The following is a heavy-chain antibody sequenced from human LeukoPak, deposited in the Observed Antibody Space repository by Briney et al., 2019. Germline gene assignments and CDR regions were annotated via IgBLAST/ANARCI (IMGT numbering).Heavy chain of an antibody. V-gene: IGHV5-51*01. CDR3: ARQGYDSSGYYCLFY. Sequence: GESLKISCKGSGYSFTSYWIGWVRQMPGKGLEWMGIIYPGDSDTRYSPSFQGQVTISADKSISTAYLQWSSLKASDTAMYYCARQGYDSSGYYCLFYWGQGTLVTVSS. D-gene: IGHD3-22*01. CDR2: IYPGDSDT. CDR1: GYSFTSYW. J-gene: IGHJ4*02.